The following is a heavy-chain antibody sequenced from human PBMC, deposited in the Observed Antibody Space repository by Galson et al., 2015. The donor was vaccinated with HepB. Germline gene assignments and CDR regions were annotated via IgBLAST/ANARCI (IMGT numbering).Heavy chain of an antibody. D-gene: IGHD6-19*01. CDR3: ARPVYSSGWYLDY. CDR1: GYKFTTYW. V-gene: IGHV5-51*01. J-gene: IGHJ4*02. CDR2: IYPGDSDT. Sequence: QSGAEVKKPGDSLKISCKGSGYKFTTYWIGWVRQMPGKGLEWMGIIYPGDSDTRYSPSFQGQVTMSADKSISTAYLRWSSLKASDTAMYYCARPVYSSGWYLDYWGQGTLVTVSS.